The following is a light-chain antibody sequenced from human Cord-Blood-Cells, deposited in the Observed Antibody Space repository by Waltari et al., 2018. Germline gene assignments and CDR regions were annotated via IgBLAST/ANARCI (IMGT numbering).Light chain of an antibody. J-gene: IGLJ3*02. CDR1: SSDVGGYNY. CDR2: DVS. CDR3: SSYTSSSTWV. Sequence: QSALTQPASVSGSPGQSITISCTGTSSDVGGYNYVSWYQQHPGKAPKLMIYDVSKRPSGVCNRRSGSKSGNTASLTLSGLQAEDEADYYCSSYTSSSTWVFGGGTKLTVL. V-gene: IGLV2-14*01.